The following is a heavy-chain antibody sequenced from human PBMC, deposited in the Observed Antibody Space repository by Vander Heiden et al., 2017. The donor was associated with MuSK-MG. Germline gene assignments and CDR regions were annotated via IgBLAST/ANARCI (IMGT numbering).Heavy chain of an antibody. CDR3: ARDRWYSSSWTYDYYGMDV. Sequence: GKGLEWVAVISYDGTNKHYADSVKGRITISRDISKNTLILEMNSLRADDTAVYFCARDRWYSSSWTYDYYGMDVWGQGTTVTVSS. J-gene: IGHJ6*02. D-gene: IGHD6-13*01. CDR2: ISYDGTNK. V-gene: IGHV3-30*03.